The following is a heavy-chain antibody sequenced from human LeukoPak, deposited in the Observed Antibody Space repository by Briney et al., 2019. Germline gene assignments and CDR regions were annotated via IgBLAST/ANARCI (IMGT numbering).Heavy chain of an antibody. V-gene: IGHV3-48*01. CDR3: VRGAGTTDY. J-gene: IGHJ4*02. CDR1: GFTFSGYT. D-gene: IGHD1-7*01. Sequence: PGGSLRLSCAASGFTFSGYTMNWVRQFPGKGLEWVSYITSSSNTIYYADSVKGRFTISRDNAKNSLYLQMNSLRAEDTAVYYCVRGAGTTDYWGQGTLVTVPS. CDR2: ITSSSNTI.